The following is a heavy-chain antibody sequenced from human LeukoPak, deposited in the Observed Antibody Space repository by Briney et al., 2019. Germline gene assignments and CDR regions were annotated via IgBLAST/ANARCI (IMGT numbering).Heavy chain of an antibody. V-gene: IGHV1-18*01. CDR3: ARDRDSGWYYAAYGY. Sequence: ASVKVSCKASGYTFTSYGISWVRQAPGQGLEWMGWISAYNGNTNYAQKLQGRVTMTTDTSTSTAYMELRSLGSDDTAVYYCARDRDSGWYYAAYGYWGQGTLVTVSS. D-gene: IGHD6-19*01. J-gene: IGHJ4*02. CDR1: GYTFTSYG. CDR2: ISAYNGNT.